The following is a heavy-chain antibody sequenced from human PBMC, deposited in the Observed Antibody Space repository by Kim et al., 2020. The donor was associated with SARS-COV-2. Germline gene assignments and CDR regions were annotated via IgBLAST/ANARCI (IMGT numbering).Heavy chain of an antibody. CDR3: ASTYGVTLLRYFADYAFDI. V-gene: IGHV5-51*01. J-gene: IGHJ3*02. Sequence: GESLKISCKGSGYSFTSYWIGWVRQMPGKGLEWMGIIYPGDSDTRYSPSFQGQVTISADKSISTAYLQWSSLKASDTAMYYCASTYGVTLLRYFADYAFDIWGQGTMVTVSS. CDR2: IYPGDSDT. CDR1: GYSFTSYW. D-gene: IGHD3-9*01.